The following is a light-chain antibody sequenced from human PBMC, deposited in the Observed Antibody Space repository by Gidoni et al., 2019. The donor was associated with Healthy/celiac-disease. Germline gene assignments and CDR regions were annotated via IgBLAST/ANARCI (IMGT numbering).Light chain of an antibody. V-gene: IGKV3-11*01. J-gene: IGKJ4*01. Sequence: DIVLTQYPATLSLSPGERATLSCRASQSVSSYLAWYQQKPGQAPRLLIYDASTMATGIPARFSGSGSGTDFTLTISSLEPEDFAVYYCQQRSNWPLTFGGGTKVEIK. CDR3: QQRSNWPLT. CDR2: DAS. CDR1: QSVSSY.